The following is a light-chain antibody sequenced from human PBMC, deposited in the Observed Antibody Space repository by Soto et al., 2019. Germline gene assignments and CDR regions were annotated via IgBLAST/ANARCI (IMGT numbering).Light chain of an antibody. J-gene: IGLJ2*01. Sequence: NFMLTQPHSVSESPGKTVTISCTRSSGSIASNYVQWYQQRPGSAPTTVIYEDNQRPSGVPDRFSGSIDSSSNSASLTISGLKTEDEADYYCQSYDISITVVFGGGTKLTVL. CDR2: EDN. CDR1: SGSIASNY. CDR3: QSYDISITVV. V-gene: IGLV6-57*04.